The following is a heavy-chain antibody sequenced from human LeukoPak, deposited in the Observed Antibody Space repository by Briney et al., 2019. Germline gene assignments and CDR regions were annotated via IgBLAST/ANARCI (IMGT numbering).Heavy chain of an antibody. CDR1: GGSFSGYY. V-gene: IGHV4-34*01. CDR2: INHSGST. J-gene: IGHJ4*02. Sequence: PSETLSLTCAVYGGSFSGYYWSWIRQPPGKGLEWIGEINHSGSTNYNPSLKSRVTISVDTSKNQFSLKLSSVTAADTAVYYCASHTSGNYRYYFDYWGQGTLVTVSS. CDR3: ASHTSGNYRYYFDY. D-gene: IGHD1-26*01.